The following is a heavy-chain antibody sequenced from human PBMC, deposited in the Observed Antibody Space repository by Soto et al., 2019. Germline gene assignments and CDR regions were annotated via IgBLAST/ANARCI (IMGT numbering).Heavy chain of an antibody. J-gene: IGHJ4*02. Sequence: SETLSLTCTVSGGSIRSYYWCWIRQPPGKGLEWIGYIYNSGSTNYNPSLKSRVTMSLDMSKNQFSLNLSSVTAADTAVYYCASWPAGGTGFWDYWGQGTLVTVSS. CDR2: IYNSGST. CDR3: ASWPAGGTGFWDY. D-gene: IGHD2-15*01. CDR1: GGSIRSYY. V-gene: IGHV4-59*01.